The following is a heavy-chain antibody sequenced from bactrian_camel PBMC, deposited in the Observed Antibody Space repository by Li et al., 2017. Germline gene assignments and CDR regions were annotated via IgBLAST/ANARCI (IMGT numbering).Heavy chain of an antibody. V-gene: IGHV3S53*01. CDR3: VAALLMVSGPYNY. D-gene: IGHD2*01. Sequence: QLVESGGGLVQPGGSLRLSCATSGPNIYCLSWFRQAPGKEREDVASIDIDGRTNYADSVKGRFTISRDNAKNTLYLQMNSLKFEDTALYYCVAALLMVSGPYNYWGQGTQVTVS. J-gene: IGHJ4*01. CDR2: IDIDGRT. CDR1: GPNIYC.